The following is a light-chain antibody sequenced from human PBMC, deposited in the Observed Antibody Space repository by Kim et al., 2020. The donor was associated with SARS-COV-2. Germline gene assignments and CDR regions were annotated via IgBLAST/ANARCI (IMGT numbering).Light chain of an antibody. CDR3: HQYVYSPWT. CDR1: ESISNNN. J-gene: IGKJ1*01. CDR2: GAS. Sequence: ETVMTQSPGTLSLPPGERATLSCRASESISNNNIAWYQQNRGQAPRVLIYGASTRATGIPDWLSGSGSGTDFTLTVSRLEPEDSAVYYCHQYVYSPWTFGQGTKVDIK. V-gene: IGKV3-20*01.